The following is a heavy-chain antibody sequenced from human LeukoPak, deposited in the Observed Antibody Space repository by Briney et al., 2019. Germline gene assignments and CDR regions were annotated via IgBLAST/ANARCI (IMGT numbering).Heavy chain of an antibody. Sequence: GGSLRLSCAASGFPFSSYGMYWVRQTPDKGLQWVAYLRKDATYSNYADSVRGRFTISRDNSKNTLDLQMSSLRVEDTAVYYCASRRPTRGTLDYWGQGTLVTVSS. CDR3: ASRRPTRGTLDY. CDR1: GFPFSSYG. V-gene: IGHV3-30*02. CDR2: LRKDATYS. J-gene: IGHJ4*02. D-gene: IGHD1-26*01.